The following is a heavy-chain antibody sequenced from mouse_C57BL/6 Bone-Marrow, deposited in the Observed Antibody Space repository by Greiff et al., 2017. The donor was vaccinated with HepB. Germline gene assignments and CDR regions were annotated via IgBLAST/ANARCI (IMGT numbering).Heavy chain of an antibody. CDR3: ARDEGDYFDY. J-gene: IGHJ2*01. CDR2: INYDGSST. V-gene: IGHV5-16*01. Sequence: EVMLVESEGGLVQPGSSMKLSCTASGFTFRDYYMAWVRQVPEKGLEWVANINYDGSSTYYLDSLKSRFIISRDNAKNILYLQMSSLKSEDTATYYCARDEGDYFDYWGQGTTLTVSS. CDR1: GFTFRDYY.